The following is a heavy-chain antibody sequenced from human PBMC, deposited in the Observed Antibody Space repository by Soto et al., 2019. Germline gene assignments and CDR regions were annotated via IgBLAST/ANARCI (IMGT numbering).Heavy chain of an antibody. Sequence: SETLSLTCTVSGGSISSYYWTWIRQPPGKGLEWIGYIYYSGSTNYNPSLKSRVTISVDTSKNQFSLKLSSVTAADTAVYYCARARYPLRFLEWVDSGDYYYSYGMDVWGQGTTVTVSS. V-gene: IGHV4-59*01. CDR3: ARARYPLRFLEWVDSGDYYYSYGMDV. CDR2: IYYSGST. CDR1: GGSISSYY. D-gene: IGHD3-3*01. J-gene: IGHJ6*02.